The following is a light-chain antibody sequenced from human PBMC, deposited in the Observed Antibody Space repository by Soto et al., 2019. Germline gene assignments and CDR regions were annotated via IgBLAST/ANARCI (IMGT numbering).Light chain of an antibody. Sequence: DIQMTQSPSSLSASIGDRVTITCQVSQDIRKYLSWYQQKPGRAPKLLIYGASNLETGVPSRFSGSGYGTDFTFTISSLQPEDIATYYCQHYDNLPPFTFGPGTKVAIK. CDR2: GAS. V-gene: IGKV1-33*01. J-gene: IGKJ3*01. CDR1: QDIRKY. CDR3: QHYDNLPPFT.